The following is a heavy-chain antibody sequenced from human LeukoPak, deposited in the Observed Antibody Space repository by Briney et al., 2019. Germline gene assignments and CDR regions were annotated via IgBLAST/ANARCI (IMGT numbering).Heavy chain of an antibody. CDR3: ARVRLEYYDFWSGYDALIFDY. D-gene: IGHD3-3*01. CDR2: IYYSGST. V-gene: IGHV4-39*01. Sequence: SETLSLTCTVSGDSISSSSYYWGWIRQPPGKGLEWIGSIYYSGSTYYNPSLKSRVTISVDTSKNQFSLKLSSVTAADTAVYYCARVRLEYYDFWSGYDALIFDYWGQGTLVTVSS. CDR1: GDSISSSSYY. J-gene: IGHJ4*02.